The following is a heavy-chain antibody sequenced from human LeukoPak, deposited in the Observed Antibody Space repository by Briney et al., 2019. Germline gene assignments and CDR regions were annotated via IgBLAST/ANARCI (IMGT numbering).Heavy chain of an antibody. V-gene: IGHV4-59*01. CDR1: GDSIRNKY. CDR3: ARTDDYYDRSGFFLYFFDH. D-gene: IGHD3-22*01. J-gene: IGHJ4*02. Sequence: SETLSLTCTVSGDSIRNKYWSWLRPRPGKGLERFGFIHPSGGTNYNPSFKSRFTISVDTSKNQFSLKLTSVTAADTAVYYCARTDDYYDRSGFFLYFFDHWGPGTPVTVSP. CDR2: IHPSGGT.